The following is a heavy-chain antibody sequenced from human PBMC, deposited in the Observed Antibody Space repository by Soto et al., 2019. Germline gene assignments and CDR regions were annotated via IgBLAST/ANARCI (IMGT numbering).Heavy chain of an antibody. CDR2: ISSSSDYI. D-gene: IGHD5-18*01. CDR1: GFTFSDYS. CDR3: TRGGTAMVLGSLRAGMDV. Sequence: EVQLVESGGGLVKPGGSLRLSCAASGFTFSDYSMNWVRQGPGKGLEWVSSISSSSDYIFYADSVQGRFTIPRDNAKNSLYLQMNSLRAEDTAVYYCTRGGTAMVLGSLRAGMDVWGQGTTVTVSS. V-gene: IGHV3-21*01. J-gene: IGHJ6*02.